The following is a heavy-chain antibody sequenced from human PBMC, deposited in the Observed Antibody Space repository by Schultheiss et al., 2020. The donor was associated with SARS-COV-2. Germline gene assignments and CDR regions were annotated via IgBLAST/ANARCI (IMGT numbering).Heavy chain of an antibody. CDR2: ISSSGSTI. CDR1: GFTFSNAW. V-gene: IGHV3-11*04. Sequence: GGSLRLSCAASGFTFSNAWMSWVRQAPGKGLEWVSYISSSGSTIYYADSVKGRFTISRDNAKNSLYLQMNSLRAEDTAVYYCAKDRLWFGEGGRGYWGQGTLVTVSS. CDR3: AKDRLWFGEGGRGY. J-gene: IGHJ4*02. D-gene: IGHD3-10*01.